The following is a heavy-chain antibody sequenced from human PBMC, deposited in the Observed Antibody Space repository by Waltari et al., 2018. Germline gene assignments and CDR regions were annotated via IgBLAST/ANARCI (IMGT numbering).Heavy chain of an antibody. CDR2: INTDGSST. CDR1: GFTFSSYW. D-gene: IGHD3-10*01. J-gene: IGHJ5*02. Sequence: EVQLVESGGGLVQPGGSLRLSCAASGFTFSSYWMHWVRQAPGKGLVWVSRINTDGSSTSYANSVKGRFTISRDNAKNTLYLQMNSLRAEDTAVYYCARGTSGRWFGESWNWFDPWGQGTLVTVSS. CDR3: ARGTSGRWFGESWNWFDP. V-gene: IGHV3-74*01.